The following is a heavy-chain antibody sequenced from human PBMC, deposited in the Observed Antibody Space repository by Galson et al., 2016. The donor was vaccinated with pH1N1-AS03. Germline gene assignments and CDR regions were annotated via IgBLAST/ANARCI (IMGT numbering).Heavy chain of an antibody. CDR3: ADPFGLP. D-gene: IGHD2/OR15-2a*01. Sequence: SLRLSCAASGFTFSSYWMHWVRHLPGKGLVWVSGIDSDGSITYYADSVRGRFTISRDNAKNTLYLQMNSLRAEDTALYYCADPFGLPWGQGTLITVSS. V-gene: IGHV3-74*01. J-gene: IGHJ4*02. CDR1: GFTFSSYW. CDR2: IDSDGSIT.